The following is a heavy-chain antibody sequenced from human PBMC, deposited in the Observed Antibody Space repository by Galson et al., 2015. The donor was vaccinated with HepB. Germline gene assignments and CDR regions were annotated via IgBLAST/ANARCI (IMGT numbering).Heavy chain of an antibody. D-gene: IGHD6-19*01. J-gene: IGHJ4*02. Sequence: SVKVSCKASGYTFSSYRISWVRQAPGQGLEWMGRISAYNGSTKYAQKFQGRVTMTTDTSTTATYMEVTSLRSDDTAIYYCARGRGSGWSFDYWGQGTLVTVSS. V-gene: IGHV1-18*01. CDR1: GYTFSSYR. CDR2: ISAYNGST. CDR3: ARGRGSGWSFDY.